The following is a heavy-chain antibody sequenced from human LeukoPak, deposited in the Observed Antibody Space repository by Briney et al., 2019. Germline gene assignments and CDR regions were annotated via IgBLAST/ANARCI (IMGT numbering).Heavy chain of an antibody. Sequence: SETLSLTCTVSGGSISSYYWSWIRQPPGKGLEWIGYIYYSASTNYNPSLKSRVTISVDTSKNQFSLKLSSVTAADTAVYYCARGDYDFWSGYYRSWFDPWGQGTLVTVSS. V-gene: IGHV4-59*01. D-gene: IGHD3-3*01. CDR2: IYYSAST. CDR1: GGSISSYY. CDR3: ARGDYDFWSGYYRSWFDP. J-gene: IGHJ5*02.